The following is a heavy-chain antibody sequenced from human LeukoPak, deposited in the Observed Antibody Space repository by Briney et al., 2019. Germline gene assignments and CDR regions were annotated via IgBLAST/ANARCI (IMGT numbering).Heavy chain of an antibody. V-gene: IGHV3-21*04. Sequence: PGGSLRLSCAASGFTFSSYSMNWVRQAPGKGLEWVSSISSSSSYIYYADSVKGRFTISRDNSKNTLYLQMNSLRAEDTAVYYCAKVNYYYDSSGYYGYWGQGTLVTVSS. CDR2: ISSSSSYI. CDR3: AKVNYYYDSSGYYGY. J-gene: IGHJ4*02. CDR1: GFTFSSYS. D-gene: IGHD3-22*01.